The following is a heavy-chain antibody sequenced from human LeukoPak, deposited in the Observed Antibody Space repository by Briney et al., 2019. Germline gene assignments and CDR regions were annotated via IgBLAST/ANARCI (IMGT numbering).Heavy chain of an antibody. D-gene: IGHD6-6*01. CDR2: IYTSGST. J-gene: IGHJ5*02. CDR1: GGSISSGSYY. Sequence: PSQTLSLTCTVSGGSISSGSYYWGWIRQPAGKGLEWIGRIYTSGSTNYNPSLKSRVTISVDTSKNQFSLKLSSVTAPDTAVYYCAREDSEWGYSSSYHNWFDPWGQGTLVTVSS. CDR3: AREDSEWGYSSSYHNWFDP. V-gene: IGHV4-61*02.